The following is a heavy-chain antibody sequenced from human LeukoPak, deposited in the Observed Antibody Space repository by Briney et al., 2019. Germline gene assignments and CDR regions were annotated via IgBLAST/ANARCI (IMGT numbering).Heavy chain of an antibody. CDR1: GASINNKY. CDR2: IYYSGST. J-gene: IGHJ4*02. Sequence: SETLSLTCTVSGASINNKYWSWIRQPPGKGLEWIGYIYYSGSTNYNPPLKSRVTMSVDTSMNQFSLKVSSLTAADTAVYYCARYSRNDDYILDYWGQGILVTVSS. CDR3: ARYSRNDDYILDY. V-gene: IGHV4-59*01. D-gene: IGHD4-17*01.